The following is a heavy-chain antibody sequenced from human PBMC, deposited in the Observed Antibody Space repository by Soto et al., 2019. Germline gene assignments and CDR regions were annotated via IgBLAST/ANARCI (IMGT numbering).Heavy chain of an antibody. CDR2: VSHDGRNT. V-gene: IGHV3-30*03. Sequence: VQLVESGGGVVQPGRSLRLSCAASGFTFSDYAMHWVRQAPGKGLEWVAVVSHDGRNTHYADSVKGRFTISRDSSKNTVSREMTSLRAEDTAVCYCAIGGRLGRVASDFNYWGQGDLVTVSS. J-gene: IGHJ4*02. CDR1: GFTFSDYA. D-gene: IGHD3-16*01. CDR3: AIGGRLGRVASDFNY.